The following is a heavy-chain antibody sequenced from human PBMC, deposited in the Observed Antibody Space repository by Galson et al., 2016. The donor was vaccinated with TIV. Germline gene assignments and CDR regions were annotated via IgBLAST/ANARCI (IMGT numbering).Heavy chain of an antibody. Sequence: TLSLTCGVSGDSISSGGYSWNWIRQPPGKGLEWIGYIYFGGDTYSNPSLESRVTMSLDTSKNQFSLKLSSVTAADTAIYYCARGLRNIMNRGQGDCFDPWGQGTLVTVSS. CDR1: GDSISSGGYS. V-gene: IGHV4-30-2*01. CDR2: IYFGGDT. D-gene: IGHD3-16*01. CDR3: ARGLRNIMNRGQGDCFDP. J-gene: IGHJ5*02.